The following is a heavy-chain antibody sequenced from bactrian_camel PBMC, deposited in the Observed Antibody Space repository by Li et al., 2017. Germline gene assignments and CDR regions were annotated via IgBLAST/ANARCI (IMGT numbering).Heavy chain of an antibody. V-gene: IGHV3S53*01. J-gene: IGHJ4*01. CDR1: GYTTIRSR. Sequence: HVQLVESGGGSVEAGGSLRLSCAASGYTTIRSRMGWFRQAPGKEREAVAAIDSGGRTTYADSVKGRFTISLNSAGNTAYLQMNDLKPEDTAMYFCAADRGYDIWPPNYYNYWGQGTQVTVS. D-gene: IGHD5*01. CDR2: IDSGGRT. CDR3: AADRGYDIWPPNYYNY.